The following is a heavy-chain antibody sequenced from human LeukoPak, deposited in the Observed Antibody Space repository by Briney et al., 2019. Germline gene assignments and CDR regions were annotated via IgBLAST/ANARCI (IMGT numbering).Heavy chain of an antibody. V-gene: IGHV4-38-2*02. CDR3: ARGGGSGWYRVWFDP. J-gene: IGHJ5*02. CDR2: IYHSGST. D-gene: IGHD6-19*01. CDR1: GYSISSGYY. Sequence: SETLSLTCTVSGYSISSGYYWGWIRQPPGKGLEWIGSIYHSGSTYYNPSLKSRVTISVDTSKNQFSLKLSSVTAADTAVYYCARGGGSGWYRVWFDPWGQGTLVTVSS.